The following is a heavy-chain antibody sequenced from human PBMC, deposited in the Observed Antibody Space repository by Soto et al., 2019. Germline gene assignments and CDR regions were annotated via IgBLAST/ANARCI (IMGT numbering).Heavy chain of an antibody. V-gene: IGHV3-21*01. D-gene: IGHD3-3*01. J-gene: IGHJ6*03. Sequence: GGSLRLSCAASGFTFSSYSMNWVRQAPGKGLEWVSSISSSSSYIYYADSVKGRFTISRDNAKNSLYLQMNSLRAEDTAVYYCARSPRITIFGVVISYYMDVWGKGTTVTVSS. CDR2: ISSSSSYI. CDR1: GFTFSSYS. CDR3: ARSPRITIFGVVISYYMDV.